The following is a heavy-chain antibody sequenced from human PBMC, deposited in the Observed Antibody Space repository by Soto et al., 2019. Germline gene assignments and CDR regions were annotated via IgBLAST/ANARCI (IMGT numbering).Heavy chain of an antibody. CDR3: ARGDDSSGYWGGGPYNWFDP. CDR1: GYTFTSYG. V-gene: IGHV1-18*01. Sequence: ASVKVSCKASGYTFTSYGISWVRQAPGQGLEWMGWISAYNGNTNYAQKLQGRVTMTTDTSTSTAYMELRSLRSDDTAVYYCARGDDSSGYWGGGPYNWFDPWGQGTLVTVSS. D-gene: IGHD3-22*01. J-gene: IGHJ5*02. CDR2: ISAYNGNT.